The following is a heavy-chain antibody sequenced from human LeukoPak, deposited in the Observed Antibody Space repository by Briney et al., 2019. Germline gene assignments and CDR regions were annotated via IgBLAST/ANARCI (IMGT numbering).Heavy chain of an antibody. Sequence: PGGSLRLSCAASGFTFSNYWMSWVRQAPGKGLEWVANIKQDGSAKYYVDSVKGRFTFSRDNSKNTLYLQMNSLRVEDAAVYYCARARPGVAGFFDCWGQGTLVTVSS. J-gene: IGHJ4*02. CDR1: GFTFSNYW. V-gene: IGHV3-7*03. CDR3: ARARPGVAGFFDC. D-gene: IGHD1-14*01. CDR2: IKQDGSAK.